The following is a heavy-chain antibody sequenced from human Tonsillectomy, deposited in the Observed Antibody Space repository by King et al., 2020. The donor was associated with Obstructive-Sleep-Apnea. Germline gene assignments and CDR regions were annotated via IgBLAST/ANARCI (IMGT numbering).Heavy chain of an antibody. CDR3: AKDKVSPYYYDSSLDI. J-gene: IGHJ3*02. CDR1: GFTFDDYA. CDR2: ISWNSGSI. Sequence: VQLVESGGGLVQPGRSLRLSCAASGFTFDDYAMHWVRQAPGKGLEWVSGISWNSGSIGYADSVKGRFTISRDNAKNSLYLQMNSLRAEDTALYYCAKDKVSPYYYDSSLDIWGQGTMVTVSS. V-gene: IGHV3-9*01. D-gene: IGHD3-22*01.